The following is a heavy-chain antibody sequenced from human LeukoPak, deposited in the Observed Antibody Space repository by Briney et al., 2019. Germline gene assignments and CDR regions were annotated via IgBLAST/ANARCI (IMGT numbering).Heavy chain of an antibody. V-gene: IGHV1-69*13. D-gene: IGHD3-22*01. CDR1: GGTFSSYA. J-gene: IGHJ4*02. CDR2: IIPIFGTA. Sequence: ASVKVSCKASGGTFSSYAISWVRQAPGQGLEWMGGIIPIFGTANYAQKFQGRVTITADESTSTAYMELSSLRSDDTAVYYCARDYYDSSLFDYWGQGTLVTVSS. CDR3: ARDYYDSSLFDY.